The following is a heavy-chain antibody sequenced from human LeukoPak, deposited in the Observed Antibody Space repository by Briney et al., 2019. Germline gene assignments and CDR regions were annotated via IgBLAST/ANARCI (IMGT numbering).Heavy chain of an antibody. V-gene: IGHV4-30-2*01. CDR3: ARRHRYSGSYFPN. CDR2: IYHSGST. CDR1: GGSISSGGYY. D-gene: IGHD1-26*01. Sequence: SETLSLTCTVSGGSISSGGYYWSWIRQPPGKGLEWIGYIYHSGSTYYNPSLKSRVTISVDTSKNQFSLKLSSVTAADTAVYYCARRHRYSGSYFPNWGQGTLVTVSS. J-gene: IGHJ1*01.